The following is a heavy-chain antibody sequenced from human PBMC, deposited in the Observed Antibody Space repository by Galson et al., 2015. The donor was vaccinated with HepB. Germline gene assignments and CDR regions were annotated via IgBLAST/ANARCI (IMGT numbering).Heavy chain of an antibody. J-gene: IGHJ4*02. V-gene: IGHV3-30*18. Sequence: SLRLSCAASGSTFSSYGMHWVRQTPGRGLEWVAVISYAGSSKYYADSVKGRFTISRDNSKNTLYLQMNSLRAEDTAVYYCAKDSGTGTADYWGQGTLVTVSS. CDR1: GSTFSSYG. CDR2: ISYAGSSK. CDR3: AKDSGTGTADY. D-gene: IGHD1-1*01.